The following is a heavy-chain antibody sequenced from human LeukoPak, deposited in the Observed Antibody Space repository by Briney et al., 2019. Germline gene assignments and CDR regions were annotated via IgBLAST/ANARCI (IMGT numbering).Heavy chain of an antibody. Sequence: ASVKVSCKASGGTFSSYAISWVRQAPGQGLEWMGWISAYNGNTNYAQKLQGRVTMTTDTSTSTAYMELRSLRSDDTAVYYCARVGGRYSYGVYYFDYWGQGTLVTVSS. CDR2: ISAYNGNT. CDR1: GGTFSSYA. CDR3: ARVGGRYSYGVYYFDY. J-gene: IGHJ4*02. V-gene: IGHV1-18*01. D-gene: IGHD5-18*01.